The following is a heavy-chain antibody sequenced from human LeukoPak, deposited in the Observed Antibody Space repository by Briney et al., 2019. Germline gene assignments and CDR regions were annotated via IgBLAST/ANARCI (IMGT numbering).Heavy chain of an antibody. CDR1: GGSITSGDYY. J-gene: IGHJ3*02. Sequence: SETLSLTCTVSGGSITSGDYYWSWIRQPPGKGLEWIGYIYYTGSTYYNPSLKSRVTISIDTSRNQFSLNLRSVTAADTAVYYCATRSRSVDATTWGAFDIWGQGTMVTVSS. V-gene: IGHV4-30-4*02. CDR2: IYYTGST. D-gene: IGHD1-26*01. CDR3: ATRSRSVDATTWGAFDI.